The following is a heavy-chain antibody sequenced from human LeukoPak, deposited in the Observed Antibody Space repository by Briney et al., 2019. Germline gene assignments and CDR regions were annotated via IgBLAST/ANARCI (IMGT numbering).Heavy chain of an antibody. CDR2: INPNSGGT. J-gene: IGHJ4*02. CDR3: ARDLLYYDSGRDY. V-gene: IGHV1-2*02. CDR1: GYTFTGYY. D-gene: IGHD3-22*01. Sequence: ASVKVSCKASGYTFTGYYMHWVRQAPGQGLEWMGWINPNSGGTNYAQKFQGRVTMTRDTSISTAYMELSRLRSDDTAVYYCARDLLYYDSGRDYWGQGTLVTVSS.